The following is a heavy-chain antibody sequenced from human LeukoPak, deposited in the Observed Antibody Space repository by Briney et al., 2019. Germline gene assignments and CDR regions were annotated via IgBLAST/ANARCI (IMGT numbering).Heavy chain of an antibody. J-gene: IGHJ4*02. CDR1: GYTFSDYF. CDR3: ARGWGSLYYFDF. CDR2: INPKSGVT. Sequence: ASVKVSCKASGYTFSDYFVHWVRQAPGQGLEWMGWINPKSGVTKYAQKFQGRVTMVRDKATSTVYMDLSSLTSDDTAVYFCARGWGSLYYFDFWGQGTLVTVSS. D-gene: IGHD3-16*01. V-gene: IGHV1-2*02.